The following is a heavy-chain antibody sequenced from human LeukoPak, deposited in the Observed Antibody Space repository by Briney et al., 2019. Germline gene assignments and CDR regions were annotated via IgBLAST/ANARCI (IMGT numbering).Heavy chain of an antibody. CDR3: ARTGIALSRKKTKVPVAAAGRRVPERYFDY. CDR2: TYYRSKWYN. CDR1: GDSVSSNSAA. J-gene: IGHJ4*02. Sequence: SQTLSLTCAISGDSVSSNSAAWNWIRQSPSRVLERLGRTYYRSKWYNDYAVSVKSRITINPDTSKNQFSLQLNSVTPEDTAVYYCARTGIALSRKKTKVPVAAAGRRVPERYFDYWGQGTLVTVSS. V-gene: IGHV6-1*01. D-gene: IGHD6-13*01.